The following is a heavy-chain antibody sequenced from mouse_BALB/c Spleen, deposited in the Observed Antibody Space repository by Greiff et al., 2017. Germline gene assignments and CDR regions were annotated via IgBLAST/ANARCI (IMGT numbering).Heavy chain of an antibody. J-gene: IGHJ1*01. CDR3: ARFYRYFDV. V-gene: IGHV5-17*02. Sequence: EVMLVESGGGLVQPGGSLKLSCAASGFTFSSFGMHWVRQAPEKGLEWVAYISSGSSTIYYADTVKGRFTISRDNPKNTLFLQMTSLRSEDTAMYYCARFYRYFDVWGAGTTVTVSS. CDR1: GFTFSSFG. CDR2: ISSGSSTI.